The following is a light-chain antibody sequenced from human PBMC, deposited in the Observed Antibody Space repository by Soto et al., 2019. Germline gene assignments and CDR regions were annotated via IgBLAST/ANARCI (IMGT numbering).Light chain of an antibody. V-gene: IGKV1-39*01. CDR3: QQSYSIPFT. J-gene: IGKJ3*01. CDR1: ESVSSY. CDR2: AAS. Sequence: DIQMTQSPSSLSASVGDRVTITCRASESVSSYLNWFQQRPGKAPKLLIYAASTLQSGVPVRFSGSESGAAFTLTISSLQPEDSATYYCQQSYSIPFTFGPGTTVDIK.